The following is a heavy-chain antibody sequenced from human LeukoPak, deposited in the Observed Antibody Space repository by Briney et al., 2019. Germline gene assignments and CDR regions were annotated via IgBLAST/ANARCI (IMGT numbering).Heavy chain of an antibody. Sequence: ASVKVSCKASGYTFTGYYMHWVRQAPGQGLEWMGWINPNSGGTNYAQKFQGRVTMTRDTSISTAYMEPRRLRSDDTAVYYCARVPITMVRGVIRDWFDPWGQGTLVTVSS. CDR2: INPNSGGT. CDR3: ARVPITMVRGVIRDWFDP. D-gene: IGHD3-10*01. J-gene: IGHJ5*02. CDR1: GYTFTGYY. V-gene: IGHV1-2*02.